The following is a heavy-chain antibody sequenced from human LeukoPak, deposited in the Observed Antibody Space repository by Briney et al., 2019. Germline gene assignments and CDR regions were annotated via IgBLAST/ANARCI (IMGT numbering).Heavy chain of an antibody. CDR1: GFTFSSYA. J-gene: IGHJ4*02. D-gene: IGHD3-10*01. V-gene: IGHV3-23*01. CDR2: MSGSGGST. Sequence: GGSLRLSCAASGFTFSSYAMSWVRQAPGKGLEWVSAMSGSGGSTYYADSVKGRFTISRDNSKNTLYLQMNSLRAEDTAVYYCAKISKGYGSGSYYSYYFDYWGQGTLVTVSS. CDR3: AKISKGYGSGSYYSYYFDY.